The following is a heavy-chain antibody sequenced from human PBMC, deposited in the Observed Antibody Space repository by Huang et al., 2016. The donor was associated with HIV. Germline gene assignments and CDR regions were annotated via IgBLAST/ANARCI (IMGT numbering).Heavy chain of an antibody. V-gene: IGHV4-30-4*08. J-gene: IGHJ4*01. Sequence: QVQLQESGPGLVKPSQTLSLTCTVSGDSIGSGGHHWNWIRQAPGGGLEWIGYIYYSGSTYYNPSLKSRVTISVDTSKNQFSLKLSSVTAADTAVYYCARVVIAAFDYWGQGILVTVSS. CDR3: ARVVIAAFDY. CDR2: IYYSGST. D-gene: IGHD3-22*01. CDR1: GDSIGSGGHH.